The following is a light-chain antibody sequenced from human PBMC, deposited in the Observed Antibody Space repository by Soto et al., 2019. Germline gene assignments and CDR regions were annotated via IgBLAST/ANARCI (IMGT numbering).Light chain of an antibody. CDR1: QSIGKH. V-gene: IGKV1-39*01. Sequence: DIQMTQSPSSLSASVGDTVTITCRASQSIGKHSNWYQQKPGKAPKFLIYAASSLQSGVPSRFSGSGSGTDFTLTVNSLQPEDFATYYCQQGYSSAITFGQGTRLEIK. J-gene: IGKJ5*01. CDR2: AAS. CDR3: QQGYSSAIT.